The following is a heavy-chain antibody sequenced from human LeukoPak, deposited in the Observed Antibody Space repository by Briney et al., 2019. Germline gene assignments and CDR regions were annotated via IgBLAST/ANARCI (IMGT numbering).Heavy chain of an antibody. V-gene: IGHV4-59*01. D-gene: IGHD3-16*02. J-gene: IGHJ3*02. Sequence: SETLSLTCTVSGGSISSYYWSWIRQPPGKGLEWIGYIYYSGSTNYNPSLKSRVTISVDTSKNQFSLKLSSVTAADTAVYYCARGRYDYVWGGCRFDAFDIWGQGTMVTVSS. CDR1: GGSISSYY. CDR2: IYYSGST. CDR3: ARGRYDYVWGGCRFDAFDI.